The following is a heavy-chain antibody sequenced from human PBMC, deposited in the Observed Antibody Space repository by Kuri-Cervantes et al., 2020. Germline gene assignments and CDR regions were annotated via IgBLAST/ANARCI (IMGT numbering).Heavy chain of an antibody. J-gene: IGHJ4*02. CDR1: GFTVSSNY. CDR3: ATSGEYGDFDY. D-gene: IGHD3-10*01. V-gene: IGHV3-53*05. Sequence: LSLTCAASGFTVSSNYMSWVRQAPGKGLEWVSVIYSGGSTYHADSVKGRFTISRDNSKNTLYLQMNSLRAEDTAVYYCATSGEYGDFDYWGQGTLVTVSS. CDR2: IYSGGST.